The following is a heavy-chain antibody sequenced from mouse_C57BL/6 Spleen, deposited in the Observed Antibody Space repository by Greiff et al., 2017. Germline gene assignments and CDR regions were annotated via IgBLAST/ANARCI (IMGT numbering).Heavy chain of an antibody. V-gene: IGHV1-80*01. J-gene: IGHJ3*01. CDR3: ARCSSPAWFAY. CDR2: IYPGDGDT. D-gene: IGHD1-1*01. Sequence: VQLQQSGAELVKPGASVKISCKASGYAFSSYWMNWVKQRPGKGLEWIGQIYPGDGDTNSNGKFKGKATLTADKSSSTAYMQLSSLASEDSAVYFCARCSSPAWFAYGGQGTLVTVSA. CDR1: GYAFSSYW.